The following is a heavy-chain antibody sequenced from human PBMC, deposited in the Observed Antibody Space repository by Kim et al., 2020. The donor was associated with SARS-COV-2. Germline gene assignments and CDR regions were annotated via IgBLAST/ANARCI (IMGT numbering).Heavy chain of an antibody. CDR3: AKERCSGGSCYLFDY. D-gene: IGHD2-15*01. J-gene: IGHJ4*02. V-gene: IGHV3-33*03. Sequence: VESVKGRFTIFRDNSKNTVYLEMNSLGAEDTAVYYCAKERCSGGSCYLFDYWGQGTLVTVSS.